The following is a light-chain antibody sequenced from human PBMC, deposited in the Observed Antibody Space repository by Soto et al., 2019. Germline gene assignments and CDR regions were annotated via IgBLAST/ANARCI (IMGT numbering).Light chain of an antibody. CDR1: SSNIGNKY. CDR2: DNN. V-gene: IGLV1-51*01. CDR3: GTWDNSLSAVV. J-gene: IGLJ2*01. Sequence: QSVLTQPPSVSAAPGQKVTISCSGSSSNIGNKYVSWNQQLPGTAPKLLIYDNNKRPSGIPDRFSGSKSGTSATLGITGLQTGDEADYYCGTWDNSLSAVVFGGGTKLTVL.